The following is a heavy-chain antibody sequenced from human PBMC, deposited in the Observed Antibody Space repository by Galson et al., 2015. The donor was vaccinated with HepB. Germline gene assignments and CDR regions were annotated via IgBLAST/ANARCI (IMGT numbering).Heavy chain of an antibody. Sequence: QSGAEVKKPGESLKISCKGSGYSFTSYWIGWVRQMPGKGLEWMGIIYPGDSDTRYSPSFQGQVTISADKSISTAYLQWSSLKASDTAMYYCATFWGSSTSGRDAFDIWGQGTMVTVSS. D-gene: IGHD2-2*01. CDR1: GYSFTSYW. CDR3: ATFWGSSTSGRDAFDI. V-gene: IGHV5-51*01. CDR2: IYPGDSDT. J-gene: IGHJ3*02.